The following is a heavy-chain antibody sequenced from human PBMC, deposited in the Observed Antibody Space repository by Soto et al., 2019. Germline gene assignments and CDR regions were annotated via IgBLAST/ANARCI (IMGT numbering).Heavy chain of an antibody. CDR2: INPNGGST. CDR1: GYIFINYY. CDR3: AGDLAAGDF. J-gene: IGHJ4*02. V-gene: IGHV1-46*01. D-gene: IGHD6-13*01. Sequence: QVQLVQSGAEVKKPGASVKVSCKASGYIFINYYIHWVRQAPGQGLEWIGIINPNGGSTNYAQKFRGRVTLARDTSTSTVYMDLSSLRSEDTAMYYCAGDLAAGDFWGQGNLVTVSS.